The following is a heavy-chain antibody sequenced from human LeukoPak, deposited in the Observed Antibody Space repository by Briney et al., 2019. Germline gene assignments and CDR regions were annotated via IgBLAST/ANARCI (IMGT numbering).Heavy chain of an antibody. Sequence: PGGSLRLSCAASGFSFRSYSMNWVRQAPGKGLEWVSYITSSSGTIYYADSVKGRFTISRDNAKNSLFLQMNSLRAEDTAVYYCSGGYYYYYMDVWGKGTTVTVAS. D-gene: IGHD3-16*01. CDR1: GFSFRSYS. CDR2: ITSSSGTI. J-gene: IGHJ6*03. CDR3: SGGYYYYYMDV. V-gene: IGHV3-48*01.